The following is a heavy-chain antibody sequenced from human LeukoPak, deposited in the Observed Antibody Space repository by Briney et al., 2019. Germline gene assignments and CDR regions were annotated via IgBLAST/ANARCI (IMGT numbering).Heavy chain of an antibody. CDR3: ARDSSYDFWSGYYYYGSYYYYYMDV. CDR2: INHDATEK. CDR1: GFTFSSYE. V-gene: IGHV3-7*01. J-gene: IGHJ6*03. D-gene: IGHD3-3*01. Sequence: GGSLRLSCAASGFTFSSYEMNWVRQAPGRGLEWVANINHDATEKYYVDSVKGRFTISRDNAKNSLYLQMNSLRAEDTAVYYCARDSSYDFWSGYYYYGSYYYYYMDVWGKGTTVTVSS.